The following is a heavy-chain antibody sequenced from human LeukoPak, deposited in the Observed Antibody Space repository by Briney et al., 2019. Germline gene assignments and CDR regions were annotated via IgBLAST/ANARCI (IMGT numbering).Heavy chain of an antibody. CDR1: GFTFSSYA. Sequence: GGSLRLSCAASGFTFSSYAMSWVRQAPGKGLEWVSAISGSGGSTYYADSVKGRFTISRDNAKNSLSLQMNSLRAEDTAVYYCAREARTAVTAIRSFDYWGQGTLVTVSS. D-gene: IGHD2-21*02. J-gene: IGHJ4*02. CDR3: AREARTAVTAIRSFDY. CDR2: ISGSGGST. V-gene: IGHV3-23*01.